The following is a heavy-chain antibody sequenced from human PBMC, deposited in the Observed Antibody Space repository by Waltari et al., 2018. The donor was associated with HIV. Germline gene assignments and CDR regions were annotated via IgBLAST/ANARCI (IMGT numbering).Heavy chain of an antibody. D-gene: IGHD4-4*01. J-gene: IGHJ4*02. CDR1: GFTFSSYW. V-gene: IGHV3-74*01. Sequence: EVQLVESGGGLVQPGGSLRLSCAASGFTFSSYWMHRVRQAPGKGLVWVSRINSDGSSTTYADSVKGRFTISRDNAKNTLYLQMNSLRDEDTAVYYCATFPINDHSNKRLGYWGQGTLVTVSS. CDR3: ATFPINDHSNKRLGY. CDR2: INSDGSST.